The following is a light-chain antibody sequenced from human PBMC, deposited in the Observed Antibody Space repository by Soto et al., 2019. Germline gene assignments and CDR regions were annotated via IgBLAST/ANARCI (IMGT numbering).Light chain of an antibody. J-gene: IGLJ1*01. CDR3: QSYDSSLSSYV. Sequence: QSVLTQPPSMSGAPGQRVTISCTGSSSNIGAGYDVHWYQQLPGTAPKLLIYGNSNRPSGVPDRFSGSKSVTSASLAITGLQAEDEADYYCQSYDSSLSSYVFGTGTKLTVL. V-gene: IGLV1-40*01. CDR2: GNS. CDR1: SSNIGAGYD.